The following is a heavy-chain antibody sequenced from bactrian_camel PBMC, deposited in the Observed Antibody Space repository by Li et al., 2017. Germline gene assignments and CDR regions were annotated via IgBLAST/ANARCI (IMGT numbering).Heavy chain of an antibody. CDR2: LDYRGRT. D-gene: IGHD5*01. CDR1: GRTYFNWC. Sequence: QLVESGGGSVQTGGSLTLSCAGSGRTYFNWCMGWFRQVEGKDREAVATLDYRGRTAYQDSVKGRFTISKDSAKNTLYLQMNNLTPEDGAMYYCAAHSPVPGPDVTRKWGWSFAYWGQGTQVTVS. J-gene: IGHJ4*01. CDR3: AAHSPVPGPDVTRKWGWSFAY. V-gene: IGHV3S55*01.